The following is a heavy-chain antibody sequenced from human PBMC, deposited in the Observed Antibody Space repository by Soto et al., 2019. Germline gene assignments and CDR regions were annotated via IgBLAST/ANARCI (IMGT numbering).Heavy chain of an antibody. Sequence: PSETLSLTCTVSGGSISSGGYYWSWIRQHPGKGLEWIGYIYHSGSTYYNPSLKSRVTISVDTFKNQFSLKLISVTAADTAVYYCARSPWDTVVTPAVFDEWGQGSLVTGSS. CDR2: IYHSGST. J-gene: IGHJ4*02. D-gene: IGHD2-2*01. CDR3: ARSPWDTVVTPAVFDE. V-gene: IGHV4-31*03. CDR1: GGSISSGGYY.